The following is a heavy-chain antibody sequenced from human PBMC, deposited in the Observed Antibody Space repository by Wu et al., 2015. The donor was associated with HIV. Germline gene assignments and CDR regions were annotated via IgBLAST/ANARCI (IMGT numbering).Heavy chain of an antibody. CDR2: MNPYNGYI. CDR1: YLLSSYP. D-gene: IGHD4/OR15-4a*01. J-gene: IGHJ2*01. Sequence: LVQSGPEAKRPGASVMVSCKASYLLSSYPIGWVRQAPGQRLEWMGWMNPYNGYIKPAQKFQDRITLSTDNSAHTAYMELRSLTSDDTAIYFCARVQFDPDYYTYFDLWGQGTLVTVSS. CDR3: ARVQFDPDYYTYFDL. V-gene: IGHV1-18*01.